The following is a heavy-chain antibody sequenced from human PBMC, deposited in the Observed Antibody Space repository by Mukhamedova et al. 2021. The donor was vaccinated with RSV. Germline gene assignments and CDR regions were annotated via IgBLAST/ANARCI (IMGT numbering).Heavy chain of an antibody. J-gene: IGHJ4*02. CDR3: AKLTAFMVRGVITLDY. V-gene: IGHV3-23*01. D-gene: IGHD3-10*01. CDR2: ISGSGGST. Sequence: GLEWVSAISGSGGSTYYADSVKGRFTISRDNSKNTLYLQMNSLRAEDTAVYYCAKLTAFMVRGVITLDYWGQGTLVTVTS.